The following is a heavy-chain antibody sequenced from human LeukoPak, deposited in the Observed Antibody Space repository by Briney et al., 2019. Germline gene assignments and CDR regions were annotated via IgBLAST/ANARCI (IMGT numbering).Heavy chain of an antibody. Sequence: SGPTLVKPTQTLTLTCTFSGFSLRTSGVGVGWIRQPPGKALEWLAVIYRDDDKRYSPSLKSRLTITRDTSKNQVVLTMTNMDPVDTATYYCALRHETDGSLDYWGQGTLVTVSS. J-gene: IGHJ4*02. D-gene: IGHD1-14*01. CDR3: ALRHETDGSLDY. CDR2: IYRDDDK. V-gene: IGHV2-5*02. CDR1: GFSLRTSGVG.